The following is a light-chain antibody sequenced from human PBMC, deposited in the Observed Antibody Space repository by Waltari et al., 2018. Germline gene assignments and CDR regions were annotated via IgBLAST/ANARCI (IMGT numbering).Light chain of an antibody. J-gene: IGLJ3*02. Sequence: QSVLTQTPSVSEAPRQRVTISCSGSRSNIGNNAVNWYQQVPGKAPKLLVFADDLLPSGVSDRFSGSKSGTSASLTISGLQAEDESDYCCSSYTSSSTPWVFGGGTKLTVL. CDR3: SSYTSSSTPWV. CDR1: RSNIGNNA. CDR2: ADD. V-gene: IGLV1-36*01.